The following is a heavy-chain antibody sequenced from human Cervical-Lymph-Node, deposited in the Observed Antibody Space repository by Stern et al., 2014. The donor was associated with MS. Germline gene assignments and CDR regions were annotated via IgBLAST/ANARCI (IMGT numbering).Heavy chain of an antibody. CDR2: VHYSGST. CDR3: ARSDRLWGSFDY. J-gene: IGHJ4*02. CDR1: GGSISSGRYY. D-gene: IGHD3-16*01. V-gene: IGHV4-31*03. Sequence: VQLVQSGPGLVKPSQTLSLTCTVSGGSISSGRYYWSCIRQHPGKGLEWIAYVHYSGSTYYNPSLQSRVTISVDTSKNQFSLKLNSVTAADTAVYYCARSDRLWGSFDYWGQGTLVTVSS.